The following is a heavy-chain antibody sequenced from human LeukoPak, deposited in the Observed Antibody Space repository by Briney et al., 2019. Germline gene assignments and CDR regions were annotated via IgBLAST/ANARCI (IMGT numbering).Heavy chain of an antibody. CDR3: ARDGPAAFDFDY. D-gene: IGHD2-2*01. CDR2: TYTSGST. Sequence: SETLSLTCTVSGGSISSYYWSWIRQPAGKGLEWIGRTYTSGSTNYNPSLKSRVTMSVDTSKNQFSLKLSSVTAADTAVYYCARDGPAAFDFDYWGQGTLVTVSS. CDR1: GGSISSYY. V-gene: IGHV4-4*07. J-gene: IGHJ4*02.